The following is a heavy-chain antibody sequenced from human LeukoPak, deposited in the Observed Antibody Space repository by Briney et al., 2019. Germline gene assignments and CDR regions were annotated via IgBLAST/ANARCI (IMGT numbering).Heavy chain of an antibody. Sequence: GASVKVSCKASGYSFTDYYIHWVRQAPGQGLEWVGLIHPNSGDTFYAQKFRSRVTMTRDTSTNTAYMELDRLTSDDTAVYYCARDYSGSYTHWAQGTLVTVSS. CDR3: ARDYSGSYTH. J-gene: IGHJ4*02. CDR2: IHPNSGDT. V-gene: IGHV1-2*06. D-gene: IGHD1-26*01. CDR1: GYSFTDYY.